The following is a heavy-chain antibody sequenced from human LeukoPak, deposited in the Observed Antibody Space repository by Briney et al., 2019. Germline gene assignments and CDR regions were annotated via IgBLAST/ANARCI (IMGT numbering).Heavy chain of an antibody. CDR1: GYTFTGYY. Sequence: GASVKVSCTASGYTFTGYYMHWVRQAPGQGLEWMGRINPNSGGTNYAQKFQGRVTMTRDTSISTAYMELSRVRSDDTTVYYCARGELVGLGAISAGWFDSWGQGTLVTVSS. D-gene: IGHD1-26*01. CDR3: ARGELVGLGAISAGWFDS. V-gene: IGHV1-2*06. J-gene: IGHJ5*01. CDR2: INPNSGGT.